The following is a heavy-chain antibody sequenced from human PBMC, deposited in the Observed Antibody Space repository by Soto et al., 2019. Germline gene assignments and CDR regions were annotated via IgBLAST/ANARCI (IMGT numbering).Heavy chain of an antibody. J-gene: IGHJ3*02. V-gene: IGHV3-33*01. CDR1: GFTFSSYG. CDR2: IWYDGSNK. Sequence: QVQLVESGGGVVQPGRSLRLSCAASGFTFSSYGMHWVRQAPGKGLEWVAVIWYDGSNKYYADSVKGRFTISRDNSKNTLYLQMNSLRAEDTAVCYCARVLGTADAFDIWGQGTMVTVSS. D-gene: IGHD1-1*01. CDR3: ARVLGTADAFDI.